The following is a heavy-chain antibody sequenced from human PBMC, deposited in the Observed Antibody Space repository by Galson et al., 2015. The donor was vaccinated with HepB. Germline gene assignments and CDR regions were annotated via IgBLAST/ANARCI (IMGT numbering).Heavy chain of an antibody. V-gene: IGHV3-23*01. Sequence: LRLSCAASGFTFSSYAMSWVRQAPGKGLEWVSAISGSGGSTYYADSVKGRFTISRDNSKNTLYLQMNSLRAEDTAVYYCARDYDSSGYYYGGYWGQGTLVTVSS. CDR3: ARDYDSSGYYYGGY. CDR2: ISGSGGST. D-gene: IGHD3-22*01. CDR1: GFTFSSYA. J-gene: IGHJ4*02.